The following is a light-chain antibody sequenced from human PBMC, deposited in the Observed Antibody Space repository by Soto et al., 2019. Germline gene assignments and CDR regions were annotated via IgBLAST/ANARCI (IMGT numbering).Light chain of an antibody. CDR2: ATS. J-gene: IGKJ2*01. CDR1: QSGNYNA. Sequence: EIVLTQSPGTLSLSPGERVTLSCRARQSGNYNALAWFLQKPGQAPRLLIHATSARAAGIPDRFSGSRSVTDFTLAISRLELEDFAVYYCLQHVSSGYTFGQGNKLEIK. V-gene: IGKV3-20*01. CDR3: LQHVSSGYT.